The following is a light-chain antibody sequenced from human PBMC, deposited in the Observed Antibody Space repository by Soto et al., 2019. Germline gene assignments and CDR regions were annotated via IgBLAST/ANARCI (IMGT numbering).Light chain of an antibody. CDR1: QSVSST. Sequence: EVVMTKSPSTLSVSTGDRATLSCRASQSVSSTLAWYQQKPGQAPRLLIYGSSTRATGIPARFSGSGSGTEFTLTISSLQSEDFAVYYCQQYNNWPPVTFGQGTKV. CDR2: GSS. J-gene: IGKJ1*01. CDR3: QQYNNWPPVT. V-gene: IGKV3-15*01.